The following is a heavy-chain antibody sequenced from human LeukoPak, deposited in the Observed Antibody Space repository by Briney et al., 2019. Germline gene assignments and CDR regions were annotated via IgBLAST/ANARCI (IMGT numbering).Heavy chain of an antibody. CDR1: GYTFSNYG. CDR3: ARHSGSGWQALGY. J-gene: IGHJ4*02. V-gene: IGHV1-18*04. Sequence: ASVKVSCKASGYTFSNYGISWVRQAPGIGLEWMGWTSYNGNTNYAQKFQDRVTMTTDTSTTTAYMELRSLESDDTAVYYCARHSGSGWQALGYWGQGTLVSVSS. CDR2: TSYNGNT. D-gene: IGHD6-19*01.